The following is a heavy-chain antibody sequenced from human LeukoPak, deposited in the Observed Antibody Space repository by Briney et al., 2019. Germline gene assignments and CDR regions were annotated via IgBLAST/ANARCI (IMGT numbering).Heavy chain of an antibody. CDR1: GFTFSSYW. D-gene: IGHD3-22*01. J-gene: IGHJ4*02. CDR3: ARTPRSSWFFDS. V-gene: IGHV3-74*01. CDR2: INGDGSNI. Sequence: GGSLRLSCVASGFTFSSYWMHWVRHDPRKGLVWVSRINGDGSNINYADSVRGRFTISIDNSKNTLYLQMNSLRAEDTAVYYCARTPRSSWFFDSWGQGTLVTVSS.